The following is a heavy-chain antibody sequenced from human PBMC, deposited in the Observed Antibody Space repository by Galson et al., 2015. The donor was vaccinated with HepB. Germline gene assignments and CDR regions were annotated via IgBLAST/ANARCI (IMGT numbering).Heavy chain of an antibody. CDR3: AKDLESYGDYNFDY. CDR2: ISSDAGNK. J-gene: IGHJ4*02. V-gene: IGHV3-30*18. D-gene: IGHD5-18*01. Sequence: LRLSCAASGFTFSSYGMHWARQAPGKGLEWVAVISSDAGNKHYADSVKGRFTISRDNSKNTLYLQMNSLRAEDTAVYHCAKDLESYGDYNFDYWGQGTLITVSS. CDR1: GFTFSSYG.